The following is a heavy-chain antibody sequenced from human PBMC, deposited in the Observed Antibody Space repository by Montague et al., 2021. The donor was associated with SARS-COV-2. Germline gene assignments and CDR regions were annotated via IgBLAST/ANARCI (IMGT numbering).Heavy chain of an antibody. CDR1: GFTFSSYR. J-gene: IGHJ6*02. Sequence: SLRLSCAASGFTFSSYRMNWVRQAPGKGLEWVSSISSSSSYIYYADSVKGRFTISRDNAKNSLYLQMNSLRAEDTAVYYCASYQNYYYYYGMDVWGQGTTVTVPS. V-gene: IGHV3-21*01. CDR2: ISSSSSYI. D-gene: IGHD2-2*01. CDR3: ASYQNYYYYYGMDV.